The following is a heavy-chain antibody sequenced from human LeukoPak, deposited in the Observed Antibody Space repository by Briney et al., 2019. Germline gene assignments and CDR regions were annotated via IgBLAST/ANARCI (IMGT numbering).Heavy chain of an antibody. CDR3: ARGNGFWSGYSSSYDAFDI. V-gene: IGHV1-69*04. J-gene: IGHJ3*02. Sequence: SVKVSCKASGGTFSSYAISWVRQAPGQGLEWMGRIIPILGIANYAQKFQGRVTITTDESTSTAYMELSSLRSEDTAVYYCARGNGFWSGYSSSYDAFDIWGQGTMVTVSS. D-gene: IGHD3-3*01. CDR2: IIPILGIA. CDR1: GGTFSSYA.